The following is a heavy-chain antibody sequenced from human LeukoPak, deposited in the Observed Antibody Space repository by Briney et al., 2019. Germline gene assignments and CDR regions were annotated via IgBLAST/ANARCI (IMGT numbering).Heavy chain of an antibody. CDR3: AKWGDYDVLTGYYVSDY. V-gene: IGHV3-23*01. CDR1: GFTFSNYA. Sequence: GASLRLSCAASGFTFSNYAMSWVRQAPGKGLEWVSAITGSGGNTYYADSVKGRFTISRDNTKNTVFLQMNSLRAEDTAVYYCAKWGDYDVLTGYYVSDYWGQGTLVTVSS. J-gene: IGHJ4*02. CDR2: ITGSGGNT. D-gene: IGHD3-9*01.